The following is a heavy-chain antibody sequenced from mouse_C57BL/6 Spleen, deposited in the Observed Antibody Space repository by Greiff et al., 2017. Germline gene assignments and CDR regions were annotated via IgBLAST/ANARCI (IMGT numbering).Heavy chain of an antibody. J-gene: IGHJ4*01. V-gene: IGHV1-15*01. Sequence: VQLQQSGAELVRPGASVTLSCKASGYTFTDYEMHWVKQTPVHGLEWIGAIDPETGGTAYNQKFKGKAILTADKSSSTAYMELRSLTSEDSAVYYCTRFNPRGDYYAMDYWGQGTSVTVSS. CDR2: IDPETGGT. CDR3: TRFNPRGDYYAMDY. CDR1: GYTFTDYE. D-gene: IGHD3-1*01.